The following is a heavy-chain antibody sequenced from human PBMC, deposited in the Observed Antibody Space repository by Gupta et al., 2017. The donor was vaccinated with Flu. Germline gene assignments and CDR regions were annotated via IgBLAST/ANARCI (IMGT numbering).Heavy chain of an antibody. CDR2: ISGSADNT. CDR1: RLIFSSYA. V-gene: IGHV3-23*01. D-gene: IGHD4-17*01. J-gene: IGHJ4*02. Sequence: EVQLLESGGGLVQPGGSLRLSCAASRLIFSSYAMSWVRQTPGKGLEWVSVISGSADNTHYADSVKGRFSISRDNSKNTLYLQMNSLRAEDTAVYDCATYGDHGGAFDYWGQGTLVTVSS. CDR3: ATYGDHGGAFDY.